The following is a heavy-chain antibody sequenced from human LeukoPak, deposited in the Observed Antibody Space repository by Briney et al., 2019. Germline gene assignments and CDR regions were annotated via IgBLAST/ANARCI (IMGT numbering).Heavy chain of an antibody. CDR1: GFTFSSFE. D-gene: IGHD5/OR15-5a*01. Sequence: GGSLRLSCAASGFTFSSFEMNWVRQAPGKGLEWVSYISSSGTTIYYADSVKGRFTIPRHNAKNSLFLQMNSLRAEDTAIYYCASSRSTPLYYYGMDVWGQGTTVTVSS. V-gene: IGHV3-48*03. J-gene: IGHJ6*02. CDR2: ISSSGTTI. CDR3: ASSRSTPLYYYGMDV.